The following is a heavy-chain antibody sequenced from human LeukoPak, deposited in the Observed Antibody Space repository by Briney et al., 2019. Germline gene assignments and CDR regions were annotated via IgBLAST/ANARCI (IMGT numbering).Heavy chain of an antibody. CDR3: ATLPPGEYGDEVLGLD. CDR1: GYTLTELS. Sequence: GASVKVPCKVSGYTLTELSMHWVRQAPGKGLEWMGGFDPEDGETIYAQKFQGRVTMTEDTSTDTAYMELSSLRSEDTAVYYCATLPPGEYGDEVLGLDWGQGTLVTASS. J-gene: IGHJ4*02. V-gene: IGHV1-24*01. CDR2: FDPEDGET. D-gene: IGHD4-17*01.